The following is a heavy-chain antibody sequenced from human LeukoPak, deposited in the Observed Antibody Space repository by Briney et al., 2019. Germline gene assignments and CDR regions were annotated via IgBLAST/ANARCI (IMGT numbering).Heavy chain of an antibody. V-gene: IGHV3-30*02. J-gene: IGHJ4*02. CDR3: ARGKRGSSSWFDY. CDR2: IRYDGSNK. Sequence: AGSLRLSCAASGFTFSSYGMHWVRQAPGKGLEWVAFIRYDGSNKYYADSVKGRFTISRDNSKNTLYLQMNSLRAEDTAVYYCARGKRGSSSWFDYWGQGTLVTVSS. CDR1: GFTFSSYG. D-gene: IGHD6-13*01.